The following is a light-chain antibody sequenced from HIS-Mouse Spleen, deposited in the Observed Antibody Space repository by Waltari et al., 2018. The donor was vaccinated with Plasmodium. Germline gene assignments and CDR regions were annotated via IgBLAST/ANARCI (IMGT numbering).Light chain of an antibody. CDR2: DAS. V-gene: IGKV3-11*01. J-gene: IGKJ4*01. Sequence: EIVLTQSPATLSLSPGDRATLSCRASQSVSSYLAWYQQKPCQAPRLLIYDASNRGTGIPARCSGSGAGTDFNLTISSLEPEDFAVYYCQQRSNSPPLTFGGGTKVEIK. CDR3: QQRSNSPPLT. CDR1: QSVSSY.